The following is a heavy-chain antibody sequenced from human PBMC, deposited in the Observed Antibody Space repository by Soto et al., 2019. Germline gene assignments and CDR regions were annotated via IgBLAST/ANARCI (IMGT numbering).Heavy chain of an antibody. CDR1: GGSISSYY. D-gene: IGHD3-10*01. J-gene: IGHJ4*02. CDR3: GSQRGRYGSGSLLVFDY. V-gene: IGHV4-59*01. Sequence: SETLSLTCTVSGGSISSYYWSWIRQPPGKGLEWIGYIYYSGSTNYNPSLKSRVTISVDTSKNQFSLKLSSVTAADTAVYYCGSQRGRYGSGSLLVFDYWGQGTLVTVSS. CDR2: IYYSGST.